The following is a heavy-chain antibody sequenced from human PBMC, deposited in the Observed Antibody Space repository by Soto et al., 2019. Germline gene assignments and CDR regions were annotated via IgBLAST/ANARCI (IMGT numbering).Heavy chain of an antibody. CDR3: ARNGLLGGDYEFALGMDYYYYMDV. D-gene: IGHD4-17*01. Sequence: ASVKVSCKASGYTFTSYGISWVRQAPGQGLEWMGWISAYNGNTNYAQKLQGRVTMTTDTSTSTAYMELRSLRSDDTAVYYCARNGLLGGDYEFALGMDYYYYMDVWGKGTTVTVSS. J-gene: IGHJ6*03. V-gene: IGHV1-18*01. CDR1: GYTFTSYG. CDR2: ISAYNGNT.